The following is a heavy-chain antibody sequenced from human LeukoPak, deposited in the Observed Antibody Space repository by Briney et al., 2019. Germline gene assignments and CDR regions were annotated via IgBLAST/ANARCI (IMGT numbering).Heavy chain of an antibody. CDR3: ARGLPNYYGSGSRAEYYFDY. CDR2: IIPIFGTA. D-gene: IGHD3-10*01. Sequence: GASVKVSCKASGGTFSSYAISWVRQAPGQGLEWMGGIIPIFGTANYAQKFQGRVTITADESTSTAYMELSSLRSEDTAVYYCARGLPNYYGSGSRAEYYFDYWGQGTLVTVSS. V-gene: IGHV1-69*13. CDR1: GGTFSSYA. J-gene: IGHJ4*02.